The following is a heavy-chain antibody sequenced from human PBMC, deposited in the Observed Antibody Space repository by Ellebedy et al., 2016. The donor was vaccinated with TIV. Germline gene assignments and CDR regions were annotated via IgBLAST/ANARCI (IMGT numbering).Heavy chain of an antibody. Sequence: GSLRLXXAVYGGSFSGYYWSWIRQPPGKGLEWIGEINHSGSTNYNPSLKSRVTISVDTSKNQFSLKLSSVTAADTAAYYCARGDSSSWTGNPYYYYGMDVWGQGTTVTVSS. D-gene: IGHD6-13*01. CDR2: INHSGST. J-gene: IGHJ6*02. CDR1: GGSFSGYY. CDR3: ARGDSSSWTGNPYYYYGMDV. V-gene: IGHV4-34*01.